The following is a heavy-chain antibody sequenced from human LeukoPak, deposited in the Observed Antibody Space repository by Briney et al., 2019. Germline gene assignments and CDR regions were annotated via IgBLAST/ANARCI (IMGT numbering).Heavy chain of an antibody. V-gene: IGHV3-23*01. CDR3: VNGGVTYYDD. CDR2: INTGDIT. CDR1: GFTFDYSP. D-gene: IGHD3-22*01. Sequence: PGGSLRLSCAASGFTFDYSPMICVRQAPEKGLEWVPTINTGDITFYANSVKGRFTISRDNSKNALFLQMNSLRAEDTAIYYCVNGGVTYYDDWGQGTLVTVSS. J-gene: IGHJ4*02.